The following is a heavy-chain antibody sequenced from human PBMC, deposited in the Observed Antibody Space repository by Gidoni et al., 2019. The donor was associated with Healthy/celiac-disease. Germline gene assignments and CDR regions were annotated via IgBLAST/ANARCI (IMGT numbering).Heavy chain of an antibody. Sequence: EVQLVESGGGLVQPGGSLRLSCAASGFTFSSYWMSWVRQAPGKGLEWVANIKQDGSEKYYVDSVKGRFTISRDNAKNSLYLQMNSLRAEDTAVYYCAYDFWSGYSTLYNWFDPWGQGTLVTVSS. CDR1: GFTFSSYW. J-gene: IGHJ5*02. V-gene: IGHV3-7*01. CDR2: IKQDGSEK. CDR3: AYDFWSGYSTLYNWFDP. D-gene: IGHD3-3*01.